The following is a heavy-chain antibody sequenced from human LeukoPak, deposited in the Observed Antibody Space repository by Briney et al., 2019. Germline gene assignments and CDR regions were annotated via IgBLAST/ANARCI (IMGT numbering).Heavy chain of an antibody. D-gene: IGHD6-25*01. CDR2: INPNSGGT. J-gene: IGHJ4*02. V-gene: IGHV1-2*02. CDR3: ARLAATQIGNFDY. CDR1: GYTFSGYY. Sequence: ASVKVPCKASGYTFSGYYLHWVRQAPGQGLEWMGWINPNSGGTNCAQKFQGRVTMTRDTSISTAYMELSRVRSDDTAVYYCARLAATQIGNFDYWGQGTLVTVSS.